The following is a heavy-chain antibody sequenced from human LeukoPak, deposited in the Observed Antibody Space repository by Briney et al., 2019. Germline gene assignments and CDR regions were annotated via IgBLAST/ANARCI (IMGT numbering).Heavy chain of an antibody. Sequence: ASVRLSCKASASTFTSYYYHCVRQAPGQGLEWMGSINPIRGNADYPQRFQGRVTLTRDTSISTVYMEVSSLTSDDSAIYYCAREVVVIGASRNYYNGLDVWGQGTTVTVSS. V-gene: IGHV1-2*02. CDR2: INPIRGNA. J-gene: IGHJ6*02. D-gene: IGHD2-21*01. CDR3: AREVVVIGASRNYYNGLDV. CDR1: ASTFTSYY.